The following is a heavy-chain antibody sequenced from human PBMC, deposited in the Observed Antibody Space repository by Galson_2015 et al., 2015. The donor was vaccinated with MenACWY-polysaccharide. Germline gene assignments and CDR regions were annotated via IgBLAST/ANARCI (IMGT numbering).Heavy chain of an antibody. D-gene: IGHD2-21*01. J-gene: IGHJ5*02. Sequence: LRLSCAASGFTFSGHGMTWVRQSPGRGLGWVSTINNAATNTHYSDSVRGRFTISRDNSRNTLYLQMNSLRAEDTAIYYCSAWLWNQFDTWGQGIVVTVSS. CDR3: SAWLWNQFDT. V-gene: IGHV3-23*01. CDR1: GFTFSGHG. CDR2: INNAATNT.